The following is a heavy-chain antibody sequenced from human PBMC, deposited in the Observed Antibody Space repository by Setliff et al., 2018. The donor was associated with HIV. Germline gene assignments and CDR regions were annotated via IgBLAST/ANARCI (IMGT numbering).Heavy chain of an antibody. V-gene: IGHV3-33*06. CDR1: GFTFSSYG. D-gene: IGHD4-4*01. CDR2: IWYDGSNK. J-gene: IGHJ4*02. Sequence: PGGSLRLSCAASGFTFSSYGMHWVRQAPGKGLEWVAVIWYDGSNKYYADSVKGRFTISRDNSKNTLYLQMNSLRAEDTAIYYCAKDPFKTTGGVDYWGQGTLVTVSS. CDR3: AKDPFKTTGGVDY.